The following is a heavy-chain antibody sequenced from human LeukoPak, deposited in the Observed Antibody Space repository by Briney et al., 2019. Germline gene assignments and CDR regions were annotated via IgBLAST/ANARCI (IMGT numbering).Heavy chain of an antibody. D-gene: IGHD3-16*01. Sequence: KPSETLSLTCTVSSGSISSGTYYWSWIRQPAGKGLEWIGSIYYSGSTYYNPSLKSRVTISVDTSKNQFSLKLSSVTAADTAVYYCARQGDWFDPWGQGTLVTVSS. CDR2: IYYSGST. CDR3: ARQGDWFDP. J-gene: IGHJ5*02. CDR1: SGSISSGTYY. V-gene: IGHV4-39*01.